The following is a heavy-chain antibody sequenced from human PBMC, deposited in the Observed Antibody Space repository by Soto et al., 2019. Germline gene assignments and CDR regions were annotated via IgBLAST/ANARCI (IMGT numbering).Heavy chain of an antibody. V-gene: IGHV5-51*01. CDR3: ARPRYPGRGYYGVDV. CDR1: GYSFTSYW. J-gene: IGHJ6*02. D-gene: IGHD2-15*01. CDR2: IYPGDSDT. Sequence: PGESLKISCKGSGYSFTSYWIGWVRQMPGKGLECMGIIYPGDSDTRYSPSFQGQVTISADKSISTAYLQWSSLKASDTAMYYCARPRYPGRGYYGVDVWGQGTTVTVSS.